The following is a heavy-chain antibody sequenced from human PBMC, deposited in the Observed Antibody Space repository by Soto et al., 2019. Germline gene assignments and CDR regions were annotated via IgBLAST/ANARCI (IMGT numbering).Heavy chain of an antibody. CDR2: IYYSGST. D-gene: IGHD3-10*01. CDR3: ARHSRKVRGVITDYGMDV. Sequence: SDTLFLTCTVSGGSISSSSYYWGWVRQPPGKGLEWIGSIYYSGSTYSNPSLKSRVPISVDTSKNQFSLKLSSVTAADTAVYYCARHSRKVRGVITDYGMDVWGQGTTVT. CDR1: GGSISSSSYY. J-gene: IGHJ6*02. V-gene: IGHV4-39*01.